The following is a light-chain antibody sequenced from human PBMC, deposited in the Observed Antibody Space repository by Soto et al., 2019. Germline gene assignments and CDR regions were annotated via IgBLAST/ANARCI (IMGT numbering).Light chain of an antibody. CDR3: QQSYSYPWT. J-gene: IGKJ1*01. Sequence: DRVTITCRASQSISSYLNWYQHKPGKAPKLLIYAASCLQSGVPSRFSGSGSGTDFTLTIGSLQPEDFATYNCQQSYSYPWTFGQGTKVEVK. CDR1: QSISSY. CDR2: AAS. V-gene: IGKV1-39*01.